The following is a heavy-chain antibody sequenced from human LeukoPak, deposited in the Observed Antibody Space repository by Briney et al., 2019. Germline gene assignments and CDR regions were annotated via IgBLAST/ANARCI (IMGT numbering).Heavy chain of an antibody. CDR1: GFTFSSYW. V-gene: IGHV3-7*01. CDR2: IKQDGSEK. D-gene: IGHD6-6*01. CDR3: ARDRPSSSSAVRAFDI. J-gene: IGHJ3*02. Sequence: PGGSLRLSCAASGFTFSSYWMSWVRQAPGKGLEWVANIKQDGSEKYYVDSVKGRFTISRDNAKNSLYLQMNSLRAEDTAVYYCARDRPSSSSAVRAFDIWGQGTMVTVSS.